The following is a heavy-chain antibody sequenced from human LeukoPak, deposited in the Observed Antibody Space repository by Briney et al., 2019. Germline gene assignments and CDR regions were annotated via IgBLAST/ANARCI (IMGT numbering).Heavy chain of an antibody. D-gene: IGHD5-18*01. V-gene: IGHV3-23*01. CDR3: ARETPRSSFADY. CDR1: GFTFSSYA. CDR2: ISGSGTRT. J-gene: IGHJ4*02. Sequence: GGSLRLSCAASGFTFSSYAMSWVRQAPEKGLEWVSAISGSGTRTYYADSVKGRFTISRDNSKSTLSLQMNSLGADDTAVYYCARETPRSSFADYWGQGTLVTVFS.